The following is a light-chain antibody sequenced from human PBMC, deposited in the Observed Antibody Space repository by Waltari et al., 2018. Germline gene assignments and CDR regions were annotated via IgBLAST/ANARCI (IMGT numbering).Light chain of an antibody. J-gene: IGKJ4*01. Sequence: ETVLTQSPATLSLSPGERATLPCRASRSVSTQLAWYQQKPGQAPRLLIYDASNRASDIPDRFSGSGSGTDFTLTISSLEPEDFAVYYCQQRSNWPPELTFGGGTKVEIK. CDR1: RSVSTQ. V-gene: IGKV3-11*01. CDR2: DAS. CDR3: QQRSNWPPELT.